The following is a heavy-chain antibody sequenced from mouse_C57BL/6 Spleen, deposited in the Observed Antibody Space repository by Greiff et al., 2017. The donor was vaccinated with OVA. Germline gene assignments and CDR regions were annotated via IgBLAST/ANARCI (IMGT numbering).Heavy chain of an antibody. D-gene: IGHD5-1*01. CDR3: AREYSFYFDY. CDR1: GFTFSDYG. CDR2: ISSGSSTI. V-gene: IGHV5-17*01. J-gene: IGHJ2*01. Sequence: EVKVVESGGGLVKPGGSLKLSCAASGFTFSDYGMHWVRQAPEKGLEWVAYISSGSSTIYYADTVKGRFTISRDNAKNTLFLQMTSLSSEDTAMYYCAREYSFYFDYWGQGTTLTVSS.